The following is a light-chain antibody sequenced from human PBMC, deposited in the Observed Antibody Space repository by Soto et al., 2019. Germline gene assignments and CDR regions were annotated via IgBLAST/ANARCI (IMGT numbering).Light chain of an antibody. CDR2: DVT. CDR1: SSDVGAYDY. CDR3: CSYAGSNIVI. V-gene: IGLV2-11*01. J-gene: IGLJ2*01. Sequence: QSVLTQARSVSGSPGQSVTISCTGTSSDVGAYDYVSWYQVHPDKAPKLIIFDVTQRPSGVPDRFSGSKSGRTASLTISGLQADDEADYYCCSYAGSNIVIFGGGTKVTVL.